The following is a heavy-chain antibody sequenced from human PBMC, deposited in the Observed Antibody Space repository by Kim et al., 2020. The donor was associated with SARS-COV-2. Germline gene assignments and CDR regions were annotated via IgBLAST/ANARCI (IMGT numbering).Heavy chain of an antibody. V-gene: IGHV3-23*01. CDR3: AKGFIMITFGGIIVMDLPADY. CDR2: ISGSGRST. D-gene: IGHD3-16*02. CDR1: GFTFSSYA. Sequence: GGSLRLSCAASGFTFSSYAMSWVRQAPGKGLERVSAISGSGRSTYYADSVKGRFTISRDNTKNTLYLQMNSLRAEDTAVYYCAKGFIMITFGGIIVMDLPADYWGQGTLVTVSS. J-gene: IGHJ4*02.